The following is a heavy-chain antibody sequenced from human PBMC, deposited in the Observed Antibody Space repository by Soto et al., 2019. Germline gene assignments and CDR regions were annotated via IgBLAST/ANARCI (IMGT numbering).Heavy chain of an antibody. Sequence: EVQLLESGGGLVQPGGSLRLSCAASGFTYAMSWVRQAPGKGLEWVSAIIGSGGSAYYADSVKGRFTISRDNSKNTLYLXXXXXXXXXXAVYYCAXXXXXXXXWGQ. CDR2: IIGSGGSA. J-gene: IGHJ1*01. D-gene: IGHD3-10*01. CDR1: GFTYA. V-gene: IGHV3-23*01. CDR3: AXXXXXXXX.